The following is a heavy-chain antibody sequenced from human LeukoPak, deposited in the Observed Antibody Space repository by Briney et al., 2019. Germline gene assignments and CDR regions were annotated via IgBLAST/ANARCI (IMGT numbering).Heavy chain of an antibody. Sequence: ASVKVSCKASGYTFTVYYMHWVRQAPGQGLEWMGRINPNSGGANYAQKFQGRVTMILDTSISTAYMELSRLRSDDSAVYYCVRDGGYSYGSLDPWGQGTLVTVSS. V-gene: IGHV1-2*06. CDR1: GYTFTVYY. J-gene: IGHJ5*02. CDR3: VRDGGYSYGSLDP. CDR2: INPNSGGA. D-gene: IGHD5-18*01.